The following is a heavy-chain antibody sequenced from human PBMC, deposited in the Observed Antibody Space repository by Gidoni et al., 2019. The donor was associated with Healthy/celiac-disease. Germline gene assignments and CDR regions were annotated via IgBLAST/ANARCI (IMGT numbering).Heavy chain of an antibody. CDR2: ISGSGGST. J-gene: IGHJ4*02. CDR3: AKDLVMGGAN. CDR1: GFPFSSYA. V-gene: IGHV3-23*01. Sequence: EVQLLESGGGLVQHGGSLRLSCAASGFPFSSYAMSWVRQAPGKGLEWVSDISGSGGSTYYADSVKGRFTISRDNSKNTLYLQMNSLRAEDTAVYYCAKDLVMGGANWGQGTLVTVSS. D-gene: IGHD3-9*01.